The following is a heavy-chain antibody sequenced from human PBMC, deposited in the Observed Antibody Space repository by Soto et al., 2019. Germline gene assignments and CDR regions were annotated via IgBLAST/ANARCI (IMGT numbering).Heavy chain of an antibody. CDR1: GYTFTSYG. D-gene: IGHD3-22*01. Sequence: ASVKVSCKASGYTFTSYGISWVRQAPGQGLEWMGWISAYNGNTNYAQKLQGRVTMTTDTSTSTAYMELRSLRSDDTAVYYCARDXVETYYYDSRGYSPLRYWGQGTLVTVSS. J-gene: IGHJ4*02. V-gene: IGHV1-18*04. CDR3: ARDXVETYYYDSRGYSPLRY. CDR2: ISAYNGNT.